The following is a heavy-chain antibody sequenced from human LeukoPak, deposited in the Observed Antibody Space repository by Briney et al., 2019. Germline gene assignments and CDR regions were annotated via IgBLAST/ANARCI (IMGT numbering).Heavy chain of an antibody. CDR1: GYSFTSYW. CDR3: ARLRDYSSSSGGYFDY. CDR2: IYPGDSDT. D-gene: IGHD6-6*01. J-gene: IGHJ4*02. V-gene: IGHV5-51*01. Sequence: GESLKISCKGSGYSFTSYWIGWVRQMPGKGLEWKGIIYPGDSDTRYSPSFQGQVTISADKSISTAYLQWSSLKASDTAMYYCARLRDYSSSSGGYFDYWGQGTLVTVSS.